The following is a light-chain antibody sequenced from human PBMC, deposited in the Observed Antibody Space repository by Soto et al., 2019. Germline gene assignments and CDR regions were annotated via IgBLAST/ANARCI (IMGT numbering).Light chain of an antibody. V-gene: IGKV3-20*01. Sequence: EIVLTQSPATLSVSPGERATLSCRASQSVSSSYLAWYQQKPGQAPRLLIYGASSRATGIPDRFSGSGSGTDFTLTISSLQPDDFATYYCQQYNSYSWTFGQGTKVDIK. J-gene: IGKJ1*01. CDR1: QSVSSSY. CDR3: QQYNSYSWT. CDR2: GAS.